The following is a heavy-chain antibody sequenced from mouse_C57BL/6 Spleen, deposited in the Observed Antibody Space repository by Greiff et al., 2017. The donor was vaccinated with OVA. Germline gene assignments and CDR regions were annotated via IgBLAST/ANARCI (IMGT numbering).Heavy chain of an antibody. J-gene: IGHJ4*01. CDR2: INPSSGYT. Sequence: VQLQESGADLARPGASVKMSCKASGYTFTSYTMHWVKQRPGQGLEWIGYINPSSGYTKYNQKFKDKATLTADKSSSTAYMQLSSLTSEDSAVYYCARSGNSYAMDYWGQGTSVTVSS. V-gene: IGHV1-4*01. D-gene: IGHD1-3*01. CDR1: GYTFTSYT. CDR3: ARSGNSYAMDY.